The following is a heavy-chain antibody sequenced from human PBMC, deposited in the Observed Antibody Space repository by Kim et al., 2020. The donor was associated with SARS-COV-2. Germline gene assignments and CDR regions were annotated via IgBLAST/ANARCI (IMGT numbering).Heavy chain of an antibody. V-gene: IGHV1-18*01. J-gene: IGHJ4*02. D-gene: IGHD4-17*01. CDR1: GYTFTSYG. CDR3: ARVRDLTVTTLEYYFDY. Sequence: ASVKVSCKASGYTFTSYGISWVRQAPGQGLEWMGWISAYNGNTNYAQKLQGRVTMTTDTSTSTAYMELRSLRSDDTAVYYCARVRDLTVTTLEYYFDYWGQGTLVTVSS. CDR2: ISAYNGNT.